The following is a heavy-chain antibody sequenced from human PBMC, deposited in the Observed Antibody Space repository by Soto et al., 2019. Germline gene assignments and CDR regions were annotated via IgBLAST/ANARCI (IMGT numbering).Heavy chain of an antibody. V-gene: IGHV1-58*01. CDR1: GFTFTSSA. Sequence: ASVKVSCKASGFTFTSSAFQWVRQARGQRLEWIGWIAVGSGYTNYAQRFQDRVTLTRDMSTATTYMELSRLTSEDTAIYYCAADATAWQQMGPSDYRGQGTLVTVSS. CDR2: IAVGSGYT. D-gene: IGHD6-13*01. J-gene: IGHJ4*02. CDR3: AADATAWQQMGPSDY.